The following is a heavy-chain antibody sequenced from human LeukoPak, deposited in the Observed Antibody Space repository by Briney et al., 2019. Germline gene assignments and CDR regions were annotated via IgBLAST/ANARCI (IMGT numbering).Heavy chain of an antibody. V-gene: IGHV1-18*01. J-gene: IGHJ3*02. D-gene: IGHD2-2*01. CDR2: ISAYNGNT. CDR1: GYTFTSYG. CDR3: ARQGIVVVPAAEFYDALDI. Sequence: PGASVKVSCKASGYTFTSYGISWVRQAPGQGLEWMGWISAYNGNTNYAQKLQGRVTMTTDTSTSTAYMELRSLRSDDTAVYYCARQGIVVVPAAEFYDALDIWGQGTMVTVSS.